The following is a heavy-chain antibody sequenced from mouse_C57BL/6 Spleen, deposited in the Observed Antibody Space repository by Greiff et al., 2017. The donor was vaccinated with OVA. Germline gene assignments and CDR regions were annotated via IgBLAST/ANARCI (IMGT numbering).Heavy chain of an antibody. CDR3: ARLNDYDLYFDY. V-gene: IGHV5-9*01. Sequence: EVQGVESGGGLVKPGGSLKLSCAASGFTFSSYTMSWVRQTPEKRLEWVATISGGGGNTYYPDSVKGRFTISRDNAKNTLYLQMSSLRSEDTALYYCARLNDYDLYFDYWGQGTTLTVSS. CDR1: GFTFSSYT. D-gene: IGHD2-4*01. J-gene: IGHJ2*01. CDR2: ISGGGGNT.